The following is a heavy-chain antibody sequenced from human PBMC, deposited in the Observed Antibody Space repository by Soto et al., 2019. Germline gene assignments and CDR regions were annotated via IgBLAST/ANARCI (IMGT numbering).Heavy chain of an antibody. J-gene: IGHJ6*02. V-gene: IGHV1-18*01. CDR3: AREYSSSSGALTPRGYYYHGMDV. CDR1: GYTFTSYG. CDR2: ISAYNGNT. Sequence: GASVKVSCKASGYTFTSYGISWVRQAPGQGLEWMGWISAYNGNTNYAQKLQGRVTMTTDTSTSTAYMELSRLRSDDTAVYYCAREYSSSSGALTPRGYYYHGMDVWGQGTTVTVSS. D-gene: IGHD6-6*01.